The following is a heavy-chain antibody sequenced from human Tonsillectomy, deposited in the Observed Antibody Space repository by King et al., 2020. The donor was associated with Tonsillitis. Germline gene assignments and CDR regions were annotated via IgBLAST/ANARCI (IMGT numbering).Heavy chain of an antibody. CDR3: AKDPIYDFWSGYDSRFDS. D-gene: IGHD3-3*01. V-gene: IGHV3-9*01. J-gene: IGHJ4*02. CDR1: GFTFDEYA. CDR2: ISWNSDSI. Sequence: VQLVESGGGLVQPGRSLRLSCAASGFTFDEYAMHWVRQAPGKGLERVSGISWNSDSIGYADSVKGRFTISRDNAKNSLYLQMNSLRAEDTALYYCAKDPIYDFWSGYDSRFDSWGQGTLVTVSS.